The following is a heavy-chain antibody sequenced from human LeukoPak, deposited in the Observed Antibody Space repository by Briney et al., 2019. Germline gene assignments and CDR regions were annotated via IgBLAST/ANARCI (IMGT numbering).Heavy chain of an antibody. CDR1: GFTFTTYS. CDR2: ISSGSSAI. J-gene: IGHJ4*02. Sequence: GGSLRPSCEASGFTFTTYSMTWVRQAPGKGLEWVSIISSGSSAIFSADALKGRFTISRDDAKNLLYLDMNSLRAEDTAVYYCARGHTAVTRHFDYWGQGTLVTVSS. CDR3: ARGHTAVTRHFDY. D-gene: IGHD4-17*01. V-gene: IGHV3-21*01.